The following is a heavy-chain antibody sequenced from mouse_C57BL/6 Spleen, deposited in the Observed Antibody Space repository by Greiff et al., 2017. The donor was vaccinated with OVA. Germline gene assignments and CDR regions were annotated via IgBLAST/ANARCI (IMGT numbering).Heavy chain of an antibody. Sequence: QVHVKQSGAELAKPGASVKLSCKASGYTFTSYWMHWVKQRPGQGLEWIGYINPSSGYTKYNQKFKDKATLTADKSSSTAYMQLSSLTYEDSAVYDCARIYDGYWGFAYWGQGTLVTVSA. CDR3: ARIYDGYWGFAY. D-gene: IGHD2-3*01. J-gene: IGHJ3*01. CDR1: GYTFTSYW. V-gene: IGHV1-7*01. CDR2: INPSSGYT.